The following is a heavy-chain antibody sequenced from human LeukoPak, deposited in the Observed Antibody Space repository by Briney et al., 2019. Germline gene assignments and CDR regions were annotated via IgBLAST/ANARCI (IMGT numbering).Heavy chain of an antibody. Sequence: GGSLRLSCAASGFTFSSYAMSWVRQAPGKGLEWVSAISGSGGSTYYADSVKGRFTISRDSSKNTLYLQMNSLRAEDTAVYYCAKEPPRITMIVVVQGYWGQGTLVTVSS. CDR3: AKEPPRITMIVVVQGY. CDR1: GFTFSSYA. D-gene: IGHD3-22*01. CDR2: ISGSGGST. J-gene: IGHJ4*02. V-gene: IGHV3-23*01.